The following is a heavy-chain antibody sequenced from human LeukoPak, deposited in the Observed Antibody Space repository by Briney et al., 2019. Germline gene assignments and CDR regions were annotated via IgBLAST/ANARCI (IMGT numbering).Heavy chain of an antibody. CDR1: GFTFSSYG. CDR3: ARESYDFWSGWGAFDI. CDR2: IRYDGSNK. J-gene: IGHJ3*02. V-gene: IGHV3-30*02. Sequence: GGSLRLSCAASGFTFSSYGMHWVRQAPGKGLEWVAFIRYDGSNKYYADSVKGRFTISRDNSKNTLYLQMNSLRAEDTAVYYCARESYDFWSGWGAFDIWGQGTMVTVSS. D-gene: IGHD3-3*01.